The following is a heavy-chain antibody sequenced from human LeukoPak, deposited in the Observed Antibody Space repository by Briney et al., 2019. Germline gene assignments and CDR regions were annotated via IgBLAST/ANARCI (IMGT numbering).Heavy chain of an antibody. CDR3: ARASDPWLQLT. CDR2: IKQDGREK. Sequence: GGSLRLSCAASGFTFSNYWMIWVRQAPGKGLECVGNIKQDGREKRYADSVRGRFTISRDNAQTSLYLQMNSLRAEDTAVYYCARASDPWLQLTWGQGTLVTVSS. D-gene: IGHD5-24*01. CDR1: GFTFSNYW. J-gene: IGHJ5*02. V-gene: IGHV3-7*05.